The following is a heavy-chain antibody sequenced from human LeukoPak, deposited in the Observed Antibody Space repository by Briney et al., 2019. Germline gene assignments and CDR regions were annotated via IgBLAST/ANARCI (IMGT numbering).Heavy chain of an antibody. J-gene: IGHJ4*02. D-gene: IGHD6-19*01. CDR3: ARGTAGRGYFGY. Sequence: GGSLRLSCAASGFTVSSNYMSWVRQAPGKGLEWVSLIYSGGSTYYADSVKGRFTISRDNSKNTLYLQMNSLRAEDTAVYYCARGTAGRGYFGYWGQGTLVTVSS. CDR1: GFTVSSNY. V-gene: IGHV3-53*01. CDR2: IYSGGST.